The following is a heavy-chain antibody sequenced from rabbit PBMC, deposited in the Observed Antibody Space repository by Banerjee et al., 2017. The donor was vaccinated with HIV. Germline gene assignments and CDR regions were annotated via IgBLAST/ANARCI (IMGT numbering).Heavy chain of an antibody. Sequence: QEQLVESGGGLVKPEGSLKLSCTASGFSFSNKAVMCWVRQAPGKGLEWIACINAGTGKAVYASWAKGRSSFSKTSTTKVTLQMTSLTAADTATYFCAIDLAGVIGWNFGWWGQGTLVTVS. V-gene: IGHV1S45*01. D-gene: IGHD4-1*01. CDR3: AIDLAGVIGWNFGW. J-gene: IGHJ3*01. CDR2: INAGTGKA. CDR1: GFSFSNKAV.